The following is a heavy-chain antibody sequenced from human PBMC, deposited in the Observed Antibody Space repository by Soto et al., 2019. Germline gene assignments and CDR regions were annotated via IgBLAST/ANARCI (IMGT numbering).Heavy chain of an antibody. CDR1: GFTFSDYY. J-gene: IGHJ3*02. V-gene: IGHV3-11*01. CDR2: ISSSGSTI. Sequence: GGSLRLSCAASGFTFSDYYMSWIRQAPGKGLEWVSYISSSGSTIYYADSVKGRFTISRDNAKNSLYLQMNSLRAEDTAVYYCARPYCSGGSCYDAFDIWGQGTMVTVSS. D-gene: IGHD2-15*01. CDR3: ARPYCSGGSCYDAFDI.